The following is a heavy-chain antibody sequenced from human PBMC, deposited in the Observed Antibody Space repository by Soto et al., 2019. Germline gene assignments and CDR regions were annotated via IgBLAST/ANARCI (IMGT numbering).Heavy chain of an antibody. D-gene: IGHD4-17*01. CDR2: ISSSGSTI. CDR3: AGSPRTRVTTRGPNYAYYYMDV. V-gene: IGHV3-11*01. Sequence: QVQLVESGGGLVKPGGSLRLSCAASGFTFSDYYMSWIRQAPGKGLEWVSYISSSGSTIYYADSVKGRLTISRDNAKNIPYLQMHSLRAEDTAVYYCAGSPRTRVTTRGPNYAYYYMDVWGNGTTVAVSS. CDR1: GFTFSDYY. J-gene: IGHJ6*03.